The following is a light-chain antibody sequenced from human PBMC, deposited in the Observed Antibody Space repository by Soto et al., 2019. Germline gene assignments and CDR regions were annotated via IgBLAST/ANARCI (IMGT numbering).Light chain of an antibody. CDR3: QQYTGYSRT. Sequence: DIQITQSPSSLSASVVDIVTITCRASQSISSYLNWYQQKPGKAPFLMISDASNLERGVPSRFSGSGSGTEFTLTISSMQPADFATYYCQQYTGYSRTFGEGTKV. J-gene: IGKJ1*01. V-gene: IGKV1-5*01. CDR1: QSISSY. CDR2: DAS.